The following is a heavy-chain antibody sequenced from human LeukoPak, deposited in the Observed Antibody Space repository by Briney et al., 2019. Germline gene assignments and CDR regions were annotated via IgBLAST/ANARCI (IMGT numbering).Heavy chain of an antibody. CDR3: ARGMKDYYDSSGYYGYFQH. J-gene: IGHJ1*01. CDR2: ISYDGSNK. Sequence: PGGSLRLSCAASGFTFSSYAMHWVRQAPGKGLEWVAVISYDGSNKYYADSVKGRFTISRDNSKNTLYLQMNSLRAEDTAVYYCARGMKDYYDSSGYYGYFQHRGQGTLVTVSS. V-gene: IGHV3-30-3*01. CDR1: GFTFSSYA. D-gene: IGHD3-22*01.